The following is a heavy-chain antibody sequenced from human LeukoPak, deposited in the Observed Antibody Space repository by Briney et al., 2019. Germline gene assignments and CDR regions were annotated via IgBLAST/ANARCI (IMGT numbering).Heavy chain of an antibody. CDR2: IYHSGST. J-gene: IGHJ4*02. CDR3: ARARSGSYYDY. CDR1: GGSISSGSYY. V-gene: IGHV4-30-2*01. D-gene: IGHD3-10*01. Sequence: SGTLSLTCTVSGGSISSGSYYWSWIRQPAGKGLEWIGYIYHSGSTYYNPSLKSRVTISVDRSKNQFSLKLSSVTAADTAVYYCARARSGSYYDYWGQGTLVTVSS.